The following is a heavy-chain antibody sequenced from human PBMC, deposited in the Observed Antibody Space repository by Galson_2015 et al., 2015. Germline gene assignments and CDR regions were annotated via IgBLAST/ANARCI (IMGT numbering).Heavy chain of an antibody. D-gene: IGHD4-11*01. Sequence: SVKVSCKASGGIFSSFTISWVRQAPGQGLEWMGGITPMFGRANYVQKFQGRVTITADDSTSTAYMELSSLRSDDTAVYYCAREGMSGNSNPFDFWGQGTLVTVSS. J-gene: IGHJ4*02. CDR2: ITPMFGRA. CDR3: AREGMSGNSNPFDF. CDR1: GGIFSSFT. V-gene: IGHV1-69*13.